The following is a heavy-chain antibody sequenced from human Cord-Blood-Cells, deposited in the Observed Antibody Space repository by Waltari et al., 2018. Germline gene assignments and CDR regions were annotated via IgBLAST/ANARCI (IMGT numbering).Heavy chain of an antibody. CDR1: GYTFTSYA. CDR3: ARGGNGGNSNWYFDL. D-gene: IGHD2-21*02. Sequence: QVQLVQSGAEVKKPGASVKVSCKASGYTFTSYAMHWVRQAPGQRLEWMGWINAGNGNTIYSQKFQGRVTITRDTSASTAYMELSSLRSEDTAVYYCARGGNGGNSNWYFDLWGRGTLVTVSS. J-gene: IGHJ2*01. CDR2: INAGNGNT. V-gene: IGHV1-3*01.